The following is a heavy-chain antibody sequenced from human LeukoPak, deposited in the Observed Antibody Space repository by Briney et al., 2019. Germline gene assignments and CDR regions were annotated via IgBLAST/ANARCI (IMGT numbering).Heavy chain of an antibody. Sequence: PSETLSLTCAVYGGSFSGYYWGWIRQPPGKGLEWIGSIYYSGSTYYNPSLKSRVTISVDTSKNQFSLKLSSVSAADTATYFCARGSYIISSGYYRPFDNWGQGIRVIVSS. CDR1: GGSFSGYY. V-gene: IGHV4-34*01. CDR3: ARGSYIISSGYYRPFDN. J-gene: IGHJ4*02. CDR2: IYYSGST. D-gene: IGHD3-3*01.